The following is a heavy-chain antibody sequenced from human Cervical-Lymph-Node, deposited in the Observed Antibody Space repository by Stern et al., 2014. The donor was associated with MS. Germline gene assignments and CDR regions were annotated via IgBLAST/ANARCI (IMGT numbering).Heavy chain of an antibody. CDR1: GGSFSGYY. J-gene: IGHJ4*02. D-gene: IGHD1-26*01. V-gene: IGHV4-34*01. CDR2: INHSGST. CDR3: ASDGSGSYYWDY. Sequence: QVQLQQWGAGLLKPSETLSLTCAVYGGSFSGYYWSWIRQPPGTGLEWIGEINHSGSTNYNPSLKSRVTISVDTSKNQFSLKLSSVTAADTAVYYCASDGSGSYYWDYWGQGTLVTVSS.